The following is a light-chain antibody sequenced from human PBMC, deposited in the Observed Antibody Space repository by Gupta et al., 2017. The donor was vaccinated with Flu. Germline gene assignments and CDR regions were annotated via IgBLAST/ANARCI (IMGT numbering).Light chain of an antibody. CDR2: SNK. CDR1: SSNIGSKT. CDR3: HVWDDCIHVSV. Sequence: QSALTQPPSASGTPGQRVTIAWSGSSSNIGSKTVNWYQQLPGKAPQLLIYSNKQRPSGVPDRFSGSKSGNSASLTITGLKSEDEAEYSCHVWDDCIHVSVFGDGTKFTVL. J-gene: IGLJ1*01. V-gene: IGLV1-44*01.